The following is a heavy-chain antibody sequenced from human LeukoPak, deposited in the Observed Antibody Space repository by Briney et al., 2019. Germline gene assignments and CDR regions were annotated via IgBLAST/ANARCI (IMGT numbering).Heavy chain of an antibody. Sequence: QTGGSLRLSCAASGFTFSSYWMSWVRQAPGKGLEWVANIKQDGSEKYYVDSVKGRFTISRDNSKNTLYLQMNSLRAEDTAVYYCAKVPSGSYEFVYWGQGTLVTVSS. V-gene: IGHV3-7*01. D-gene: IGHD1-26*01. CDR1: GFTFSSYW. CDR2: IKQDGSEK. J-gene: IGHJ4*02. CDR3: AKVPSGSYEFVY.